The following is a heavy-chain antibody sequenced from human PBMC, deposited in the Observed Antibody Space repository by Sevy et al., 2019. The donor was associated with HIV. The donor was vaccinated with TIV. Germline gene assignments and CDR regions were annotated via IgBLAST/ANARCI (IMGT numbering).Heavy chain of an antibody. J-gene: IGHJ4*02. CDR2: ISPHSGAT. Sequence: ASVKDSCKTSGYNFTAYYIHWVRQAPGQGLEWMGWISPHSGATNSVQKFQGRVTMTRDTSIGTAYMELSSLRSDDTAVYYCARVSKDLLDYWGQGTLVTVSS. V-gene: IGHV1-2*02. CDR3: ARVSKDLLDY. CDR1: GYNFTAYY.